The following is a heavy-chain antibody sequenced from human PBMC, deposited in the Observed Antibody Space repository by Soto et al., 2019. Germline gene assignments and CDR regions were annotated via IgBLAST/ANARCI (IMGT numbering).Heavy chain of an antibody. D-gene: IGHD3-9*01. CDR2: IYYSGST. Sequence: SETLSLTCTGSGGSISSSSYYWGWIRQPPGKGLEWIGSIYYSGSTYYNPSLKSRVTISVDTSKNQFSLKLSSVTAADTAVYYCARHSAPQQYYDILTGYYKGFDYWGQGTLVTVSS. CDR3: ARHSAPQQYYDILTGYYKGFDY. V-gene: IGHV4-39*01. J-gene: IGHJ4*02. CDR1: GGSISSSSYY.